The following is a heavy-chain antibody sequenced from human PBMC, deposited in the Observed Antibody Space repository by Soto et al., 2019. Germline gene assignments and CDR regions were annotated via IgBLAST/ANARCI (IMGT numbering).Heavy chain of an antibody. D-gene: IGHD1-1*01. CDR1: GGSISSYY. V-gene: IGHV4-59*01. CDR3: ARTTSWFDP. CDR2: IYYSGST. Sequence: SETLSLTCTVSGGSISSYYWSWIRQPPGKGLEWIGYIYYSGSTNYNPSLKSRVTISVDTSKNQFSLKLSSVTAADTAVYYCARTTSWFDPWGQGTLVTVSS. J-gene: IGHJ5*02.